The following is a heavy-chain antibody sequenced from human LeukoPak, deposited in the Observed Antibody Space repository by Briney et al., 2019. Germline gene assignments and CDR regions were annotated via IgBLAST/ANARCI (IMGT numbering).Heavy chain of an antibody. Sequence: SETLSLTCTVSGGSISNYYWSWIRQPAGKGLEWIGRIYTSGSTNYNPSLKSRVTMSVDTSKNQFSLKLTSVTAADTAVYYCARDYLEYSSGWKPGDWFDPWGQGTLVTVSS. D-gene: IGHD6-19*01. V-gene: IGHV4-4*07. CDR3: ARDYLEYSSGWKPGDWFDP. J-gene: IGHJ5*02. CDR2: IYTSGST. CDR1: GGSISNYY.